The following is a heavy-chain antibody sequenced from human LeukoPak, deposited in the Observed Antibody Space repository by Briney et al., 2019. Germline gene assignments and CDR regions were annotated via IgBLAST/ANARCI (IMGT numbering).Heavy chain of an antibody. CDR1: GYTFTGYY. D-gene: IGHD2-15*01. V-gene: IGHV1-2*02. Sequence: ASVKVSCKASGYTFTGYYMHWVRQAPGQGLEWMGWINPNSGGTNYAQKFQGRVTMTRDTSISTAYMELSSLRSEDTAVYYCARVGPTHNYYYMDVWGKGTTVTVSS. J-gene: IGHJ6*03. CDR3: ARVGPTHNYYYMDV. CDR2: INPNSGGT.